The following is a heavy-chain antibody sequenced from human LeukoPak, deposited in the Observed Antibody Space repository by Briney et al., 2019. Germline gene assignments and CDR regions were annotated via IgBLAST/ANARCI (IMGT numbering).Heavy chain of an antibody. V-gene: IGHV3-30*18. CDR3: AKDFGPRVDAFDI. J-gene: IGHJ3*02. CDR1: GFTFSSYA. CDR2: ISYDGSDK. D-gene: IGHD3-10*01. Sequence: PGRSLRLSCAASGFTFSSYAMHWVRQAPGKGLDWVAVISYDGSDKYYADSVKGRFTISRDNSKNTLYLQMTSLRPEDTAVYYCAKDFGPRVDAFDIWGQGTMVTVSS.